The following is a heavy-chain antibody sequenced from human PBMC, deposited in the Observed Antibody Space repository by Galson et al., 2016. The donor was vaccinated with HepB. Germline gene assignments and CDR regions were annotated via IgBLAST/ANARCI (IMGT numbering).Heavy chain of an antibody. Sequence: SVKVSCKASGYTFTTYSVSWVRQAPGQGLEWMGWITGQNGDTDYAQRFQGRVTMTADTSTNTAYMELRTLTSPDTAVYYWMRDGRGASRTFWGQGTLITVSS. D-gene: IGHD3-10*01. J-gene: IGHJ4*02. CDR3: MRDGRGASRTF. CDR1: GYTFTTYS. V-gene: IGHV1-18*01. CDR2: ITGQNGDT.